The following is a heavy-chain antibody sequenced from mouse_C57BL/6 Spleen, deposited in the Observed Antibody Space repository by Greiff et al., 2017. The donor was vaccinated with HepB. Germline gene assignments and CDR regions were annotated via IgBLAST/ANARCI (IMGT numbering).Heavy chain of an antibody. J-gene: IGHJ4*01. V-gene: IGHV3-6*01. Sequence: VQLKESGPGLVKPSQSLSLTCSVTGYSITSGYYWNWIRQFPGNKLEWMGYISYDGSNNYNPSLKNRISITRDTSKNQFFLKLNSVTTEDTATYYCASLYYGNYNYAMDYWGQGTSVTVSS. D-gene: IGHD2-1*01. CDR1: GYSITSGYY. CDR2: ISYDGSN. CDR3: ASLYYGNYNYAMDY.